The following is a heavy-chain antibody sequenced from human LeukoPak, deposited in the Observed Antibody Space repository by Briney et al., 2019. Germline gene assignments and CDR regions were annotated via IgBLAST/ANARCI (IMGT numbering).Heavy chain of an antibody. D-gene: IGHD2-15*01. V-gene: IGHV3-74*01. Sequence: PGVSLRLSCAASGFTFSSNWMYWVRQGSGKGLVWVSRINRDGSSIGYAGSVKGRFTISRDNARNTLYLQMNSLRAEDTALYYCASGGRVGDIFDIWGQGTMVTVSS. CDR2: INRDGSSI. J-gene: IGHJ3*02. CDR1: GFTFSSNW. CDR3: ASGGRVGDIFDI.